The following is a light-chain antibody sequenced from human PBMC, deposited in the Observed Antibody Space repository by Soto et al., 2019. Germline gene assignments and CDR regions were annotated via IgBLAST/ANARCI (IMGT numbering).Light chain of an antibody. CDR1: ESVSSSY. CDR2: GAS. CDR3: HQYGTSTIT. J-gene: IGKJ5*01. V-gene: IGKV3-20*01. Sequence: EIVLTQSPGTLSLSPGERATLSCRASESVSSSYLAWYQQRPGQAPRLLIYGASSRATGIPDRFSGSGSGTDFTLTISRLEPEYFAVYYCHQYGTSTITFGPGTRLEIK.